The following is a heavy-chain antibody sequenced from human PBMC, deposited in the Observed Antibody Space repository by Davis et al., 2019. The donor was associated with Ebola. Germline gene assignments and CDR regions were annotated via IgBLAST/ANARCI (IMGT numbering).Heavy chain of an antibody. V-gene: IGHV1-69*05. CDR1: GGTFSSYA. J-gene: IGHJ4*02. CDR2: IIPIFGTA. D-gene: IGHD4-17*01. CDR3: ASTHDYGDYDFDY. Sequence: AASVKVSCKASGGTFSSYAISWVRQAPGQGLEWMGGIIPIFGTANYAQKFQGRVTITRDTSASTAYMELSSLRSEDTAVYYCASTHDYGDYDFDYWGQGTLVTVSS.